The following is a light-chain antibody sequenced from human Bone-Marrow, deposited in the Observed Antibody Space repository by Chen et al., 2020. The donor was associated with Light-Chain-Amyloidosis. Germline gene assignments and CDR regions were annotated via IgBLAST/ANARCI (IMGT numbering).Light chain of an antibody. V-gene: IGLV3-25*03. J-gene: IGLJ2*01. CDR3: QSADSRGTYEVI. CDR1: DLPTKY. CDR2: RDT. Sequence: SYELTQPPSVSVSPGQTARITCSGDDLPTKYAYWYQQKPGQAPVLVIHRDTERPSGISERFSGCSSGTTATLTISGVQADDEADYHCQSADSRGTYEVICGGGTKLTVL.